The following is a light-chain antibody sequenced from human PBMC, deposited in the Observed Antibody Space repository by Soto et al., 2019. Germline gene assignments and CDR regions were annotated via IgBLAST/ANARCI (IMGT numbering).Light chain of an antibody. CDR1: SSDFGGYNY. V-gene: IGLV2-11*01. Sequence: QSALTQPRSVSGSPGQSVTISCTGTSSDFGGYNYVSWYQQHPGKAPKFMIYDVSKRPSGVPDRFSGSKSGNTASLTISRLQAEDEADYYCCSYAGSYTYVFGTGTKLTVL. J-gene: IGLJ1*01. CDR2: DVS. CDR3: CSYAGSYTYV.